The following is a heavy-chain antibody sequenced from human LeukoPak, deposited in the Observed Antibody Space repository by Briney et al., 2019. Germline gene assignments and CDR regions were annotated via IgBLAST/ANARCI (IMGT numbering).Heavy chain of an antibody. D-gene: IGHD2-2*01. CDR2: IYTSGNT. V-gene: IGHV4-61*02. J-gene: IGHJ6*03. CDR3: AREPKVVPAAISGGYYYYMDV. CDR1: GGSISSGSYY. Sequence: SGTLSLTCTVSGGSISSGSYYWSWIRQPAGKGLEWIGRIYTSGNTNYNPSLKSRVTISVDTSKTQFSLKLSSVTAADTAVYYCAREPKVVPAAISGGYYYYMDVWGKGTTVTVSS.